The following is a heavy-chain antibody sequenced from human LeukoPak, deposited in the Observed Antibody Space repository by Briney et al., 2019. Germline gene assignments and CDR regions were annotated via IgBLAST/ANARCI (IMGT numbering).Heavy chain of an antibody. D-gene: IGHD3-10*02. V-gene: IGHV4-34*01. Sequence: SETLSLTCAVYGGSFSGYYWSWIRQPPGKGLEWIGEINHSGSTNYNPSLKSRVTISVDTSKNQFSLKLSSVTAADTAVYYCARVMFGLAWYRASLNAFDIWGQGTMVTVSS. CDR1: GGSFSGYY. CDR3: ARVMFGLAWYRASLNAFDI. CDR2: INHSGST. J-gene: IGHJ3*02.